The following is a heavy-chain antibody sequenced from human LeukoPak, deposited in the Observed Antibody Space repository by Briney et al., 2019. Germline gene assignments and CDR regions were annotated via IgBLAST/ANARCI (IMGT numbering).Heavy chain of an antibody. Sequence: ASVKVSCKASGYTFTSYYMHWVRQAPEQGLEWMGIINPSDSRTNYAQKFQGRVTMTRDTSTSTVYMELSSLRSDDTAVYYCARDMVYYDSSGYSVYWGQGTLVTVSS. CDR1: GYTFTSYY. D-gene: IGHD3-22*01. CDR3: ARDMVYYDSSGYSVY. CDR2: INPSDSRT. J-gene: IGHJ4*02. V-gene: IGHV1-46*01.